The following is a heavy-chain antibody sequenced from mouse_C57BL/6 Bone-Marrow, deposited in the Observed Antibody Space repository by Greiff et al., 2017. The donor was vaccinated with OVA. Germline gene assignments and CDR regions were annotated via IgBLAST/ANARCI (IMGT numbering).Heavy chain of an antibody. D-gene: IGHD2-2*01. CDR2: ISYDGSN. J-gene: IGHJ2*01. V-gene: IGHV3-6*01. CDR3: ARLGIYYGYDGVYLDY. CDR1: GYSITSGYY. Sequence: EVQLQESGPGLVKPSQSLSLTCSVTGYSITSGYYWNWIRQFPGNKLEWMGYISYDGSNNYNPSLKNRISITRDTSKNQFFLKLNSVTTEDTATYYCARLGIYYGYDGVYLDYWGQGTTLTVSS.